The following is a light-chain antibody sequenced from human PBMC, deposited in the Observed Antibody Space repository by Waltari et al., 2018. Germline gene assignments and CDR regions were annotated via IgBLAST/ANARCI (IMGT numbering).Light chain of an antibody. J-gene: IGKJ3*01. V-gene: IGKV1-9*01. CDR1: QGISTY. Sequence: DIQLTQSPSFLSASVGDRVTITCRASQGISTYLAWYQSEPAKATKLLIHEASTLQSGVPSRFRGSGSGTEFTLTLSSLQPEDFATYYCQQHDNYPFSFGPGTKVEIK. CDR2: EAS. CDR3: QQHDNYPFS.